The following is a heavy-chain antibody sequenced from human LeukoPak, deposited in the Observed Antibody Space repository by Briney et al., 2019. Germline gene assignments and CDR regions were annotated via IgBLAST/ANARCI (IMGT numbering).Heavy chain of an antibody. D-gene: IGHD6-13*01. Sequence: GGSLRLSCAASGFTFSSYSMSWVRQAPGKGLEWVSSISGSGSSTYYRDSVKGRLTISRDNSKKTMYLQTNSLRADDTAVYYCAKGDRAAGGPYLFNWFDPWGQGTLVTVSS. V-gene: IGHV3-23*01. CDR2: ISGSGSST. J-gene: IGHJ5*02. CDR3: AKGDRAAGGPYLFNWFDP. CDR1: GFTFSSYS.